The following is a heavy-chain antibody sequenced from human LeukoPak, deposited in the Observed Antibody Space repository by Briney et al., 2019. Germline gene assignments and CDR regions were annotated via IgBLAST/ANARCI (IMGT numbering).Heavy chain of an antibody. CDR3: AREGCSSDSCFYDFDY. CDR1: GYTFTSYY. Sequence: ASVKVSCKASGYTFTSYYMHWVRQAPAQGLEWMGIINPSGGSTSYAQKFQGRVTMTRDTSTSTVYMELSSLRSEDTAVYYCAREGCSSDSCFYDFDYWGQGTLVTVSS. D-gene: IGHD2-15*01. CDR2: INPSGGST. J-gene: IGHJ4*02. V-gene: IGHV1-46*01.